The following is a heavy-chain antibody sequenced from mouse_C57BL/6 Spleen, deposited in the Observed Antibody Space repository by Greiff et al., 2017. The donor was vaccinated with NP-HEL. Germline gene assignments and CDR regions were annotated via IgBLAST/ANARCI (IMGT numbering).Heavy chain of an antibody. CDR2: IYPSDSET. J-gene: IGHJ3*01. V-gene: IGHV1-61*01. CDR3: ARSGLLPWFAY. D-gene: IGHD2-3*01. CDR1: GYTFTSYW. Sequence: QVQLQQPGAELVRPGSSVKLSCKASGYTFTSYWMDWVKQRPGQGLEWIGNIYPSDSETHYNQQFKDKATLTVDKSSSTAYMQLSSLTSEDSAVYYCARSGLLPWFAYWGQGTLVTVSA.